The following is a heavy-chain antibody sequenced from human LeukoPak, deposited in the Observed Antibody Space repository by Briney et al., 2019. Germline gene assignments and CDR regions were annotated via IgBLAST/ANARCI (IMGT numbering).Heavy chain of an antibody. J-gene: IGHJ4*02. CDR2: ISSSGSTI. CDR3: ARDLTSYYFDY. V-gene: IGHV3-11*04. D-gene: IGHD6-6*01. CDR1: GSTFSDYY. Sequence: GGSLRLSCAASGSTFSDYYMSWIRQAPGKGLEWVSYISSSGSTIYYADSVKGRFTISRDNAKNSLYLQMNSLRAEDTAVYYCARDLTSYYFDYWGQGTLVTVSS.